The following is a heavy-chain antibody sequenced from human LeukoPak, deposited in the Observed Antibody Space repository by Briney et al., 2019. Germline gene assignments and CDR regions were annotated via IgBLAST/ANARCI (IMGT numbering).Heavy chain of an antibody. Sequence: KTGGSLRLSCAASGFTFSTSTMNWVRQAPGKGLEWVSSISSSSSNIYYADSVRGRFTISRDNPKNSLYLQMNSLRAEDTAVYYCARITNSANFPNWIDPWGQGTLVTVSS. D-gene: IGHD4/OR15-4a*01. V-gene: IGHV3-21*01. J-gene: IGHJ5*02. CDR2: ISSSSSNI. CDR1: GFTFSTST. CDR3: ARITNSANFPNWIDP.